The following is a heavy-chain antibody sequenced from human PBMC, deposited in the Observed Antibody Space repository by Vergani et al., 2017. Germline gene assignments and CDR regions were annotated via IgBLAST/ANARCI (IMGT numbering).Heavy chain of an antibody. V-gene: IGHV3-33*06. D-gene: IGHD3-10*01. J-gene: IGHJ4*02. Sequence: QVQLVESGGGVVQPGRSLRLSCAASGFTFSSYGMHWVRQAPGKGLEWVAVIWYDGSNKYYADSVKGRFTISRDNSKNTLYLQMNSLRAEDTAVYYCAKDQSRLLWFGELSNFDYWGQGTLVTVSS. CDR1: GFTFSSYG. CDR3: AKDQSRLLWFGELSNFDY. CDR2: IWYDGSNK.